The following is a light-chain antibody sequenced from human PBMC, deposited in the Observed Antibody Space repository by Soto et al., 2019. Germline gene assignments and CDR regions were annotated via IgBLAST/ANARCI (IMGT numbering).Light chain of an antibody. CDR1: SSDVGGYNY. CDR3: SSYTSSSTLEV. J-gene: IGLJ1*01. CDR2: EVS. V-gene: IGLV2-14*01. Sequence: QSALTQPASVSGSPEQSITISCTGTSSDVGGYNYVSWYQQHPGKAPKLMIYEVSNRHSGVSNRFSGSKSGNTASLSISGLQAEDEADYYCSSYTSSSTLEVFGTGTKVTVL.